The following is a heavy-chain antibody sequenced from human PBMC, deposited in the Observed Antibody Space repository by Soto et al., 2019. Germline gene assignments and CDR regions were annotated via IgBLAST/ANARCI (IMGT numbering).Heavy chain of an antibody. D-gene: IGHD3-10*01. V-gene: IGHV2-5*02. CDR1: GFSLSTSGVG. CDR3: VQRFGELLRVDY. CDR2: IYWDDDK. J-gene: IGHJ4*02. Sequence: QITLKESGPTLVKPTQTLTLTCTFSGFSLSTSGVGVGWIRQPPGKALEWLALIYWDDDKRYSPSLKSRLTITKDTSKNQVVLTMTNMDPVDTATYYCVQRFGELLRVDYWGQGTLVTVSS.